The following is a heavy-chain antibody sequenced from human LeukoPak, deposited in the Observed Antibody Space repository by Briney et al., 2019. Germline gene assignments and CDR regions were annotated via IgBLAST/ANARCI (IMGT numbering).Heavy chain of an antibody. Sequence: GGSLRLSCAASGFTFSSYAMSWVRQAPGKGLEWVSAISGSGGSTYYADSVKGRFTISRDNAKNSLYLQMNSLRAEDTALYYCAKDIVPYSGSLNFDYWGQGTLVTVSS. CDR3: AKDIVPYSGSLNFDY. D-gene: IGHD1-26*01. CDR2: ISGSGGST. V-gene: IGHV3-23*01. CDR1: GFTFSSYA. J-gene: IGHJ4*02.